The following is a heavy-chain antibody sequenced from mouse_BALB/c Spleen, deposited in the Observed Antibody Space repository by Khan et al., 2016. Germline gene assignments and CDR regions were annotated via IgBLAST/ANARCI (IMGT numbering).Heavy chain of an antibody. CDR3: ESGTPLAA. Sequence: QVQLQQSGAELVRPGSSVKISCKASGYAFSGYWMNWVKQRPGQGLEWIGQIYPGDGDTNYNGKFKGQATLTADKSSSTAYMQISSLTSEDSAVYCSESGTPLAAWGQGTLVTVAA. J-gene: IGHJ3*01. CDR1: GYAFSGYW. V-gene: IGHV1-80*01. D-gene: IGHD1-1*02. CDR2: IYPGDGDT.